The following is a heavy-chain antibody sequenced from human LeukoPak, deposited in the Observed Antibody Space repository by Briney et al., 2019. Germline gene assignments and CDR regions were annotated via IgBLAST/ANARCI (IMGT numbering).Heavy chain of an antibody. D-gene: IGHD4/OR15-4a*01. Sequence: ASVKVSCKASNYTLSNYGITWVRQAPGHGLEWMGWISADNGNTHYAQKIQGRVTMTTDTSTSTAYMELRSLRSDDTAVYYCARRAGAYSHPYDYWGQGTLVTVSS. J-gene: IGHJ4*02. CDR2: ISADNGNT. CDR3: ARRAGAYSHPYDY. V-gene: IGHV1-18*01. CDR1: NYTLSNYG.